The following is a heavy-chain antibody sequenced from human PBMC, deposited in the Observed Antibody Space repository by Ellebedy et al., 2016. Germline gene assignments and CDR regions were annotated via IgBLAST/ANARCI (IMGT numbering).Heavy chain of an antibody. CDR3: ARDGGATIPLGADY. V-gene: IGHV3-21*01. CDR1: GFTFSSYS. J-gene: IGHJ4*02. CDR2: ISSSSSYI. D-gene: IGHD5-24*01. Sequence: GGSLRLXCAASGFTFSSYSMNWVRQAPGKGLEWVSSISSSSSYIYYADSVKGRFTISRDNAKNSLYLQMNSLRAEDTAVYYCARDGGATIPLGADYWGQGTLVTVSS.